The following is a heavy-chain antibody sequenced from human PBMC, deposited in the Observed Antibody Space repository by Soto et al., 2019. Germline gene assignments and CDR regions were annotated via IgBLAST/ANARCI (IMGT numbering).Heavy chain of an antibody. CDR1: GFSLSTSGVG. CDR2: IYWNDDK. J-gene: IGHJ4*02. CDR3: AHLGSGGLQWYTGADY. Sequence: QITLKESGPTLVKPTQTLTLTCTFSGFSLSTSGVGVGWIRQPPGKALEWLALIYWNDDKRYSPSLKSRLTITKDTPKNQVVLTMTNMDPVDTATYYCAHLGSGGLQWYTGADYWGQGTQVTVSS. D-gene: IGHD1-26*01. V-gene: IGHV2-5*01.